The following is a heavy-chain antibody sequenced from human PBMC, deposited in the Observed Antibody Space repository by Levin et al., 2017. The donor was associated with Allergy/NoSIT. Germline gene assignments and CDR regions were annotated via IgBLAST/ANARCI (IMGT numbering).Heavy chain of an antibody. CDR1: GFTFDDYS. Sequence: GGSLRLSCAASGFTFDDYSMHWVRQAPGKGLEWVSLISWDGGRTDYADSVKGRFTISRDNSKNSLYLQMNSLRTEETALYYCAKDIAAAGTFDFGMDVWGQGTTVTVSS. CDR2: ISWDGGRT. V-gene: IGHV3-43*01. CDR3: AKDIAAAGTFDFGMDV. D-gene: IGHD6-13*01. J-gene: IGHJ6*02.